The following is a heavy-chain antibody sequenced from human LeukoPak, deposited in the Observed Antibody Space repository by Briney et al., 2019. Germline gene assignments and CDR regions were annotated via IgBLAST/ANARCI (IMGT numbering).Heavy chain of an antibody. Sequence: SVTVSFKASGGTFSSYAISWVRQAPGQGLEWMGGIIPIFGTANYAQKFQGRVTITADESTSTAYMELSSLRSEDTAVYYCAREEREYCGGDCNDAFDIWGQGTMVTVSS. CDR1: GGTFSSYA. D-gene: IGHD2-21*02. J-gene: IGHJ3*02. V-gene: IGHV1-69*13. CDR2: IIPIFGTA. CDR3: AREEREYCGGDCNDAFDI.